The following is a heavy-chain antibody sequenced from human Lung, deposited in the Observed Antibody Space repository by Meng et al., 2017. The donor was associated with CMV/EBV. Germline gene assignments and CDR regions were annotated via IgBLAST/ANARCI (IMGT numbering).Heavy chain of an antibody. CDR3: ARDDNWGPDY. Sequence: ASXXVSCKASGYTFTGHFMHWVRQARGQGLEWMGWIQPNTGVTNYARNFQGRVTMTRDTSISTVYMELGGLRSDDTAMYYCARDDNWGPDYWSQGTLVTFSS. CDR2: IQPNTGVT. J-gene: IGHJ4*02. V-gene: IGHV1-2*02. CDR1: GYTFTGHF. D-gene: IGHD7-27*01.